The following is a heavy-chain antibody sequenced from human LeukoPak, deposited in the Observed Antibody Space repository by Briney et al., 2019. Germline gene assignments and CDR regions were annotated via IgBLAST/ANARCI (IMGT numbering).Heavy chain of an antibody. CDR3: AREGGPFRPLDY. J-gene: IGHJ4*02. CDR1: GGSISSTNW. D-gene: IGHD2/OR15-2a*01. Sequence: KSSGTLSLTCGVSGGSISSTNWWTWVRQPPGKGLEWIGEVNVLGNTNYNPSHESRVTISIDKSENHVSLKLTSVTAADTAVYYCAREGGPFRPLDYSGQGTLVTVSS. CDR2: VNVLGNT. V-gene: IGHV4-4*02.